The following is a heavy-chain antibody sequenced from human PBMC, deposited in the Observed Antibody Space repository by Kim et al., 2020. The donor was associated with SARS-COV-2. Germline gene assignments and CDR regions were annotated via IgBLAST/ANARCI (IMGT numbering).Heavy chain of an antibody. V-gene: IGHV3-7*01. CDR2: IKEDGSEK. Sequence: GGSLRLSCAASGFSFSTYWMTWVRQAPGKGLEWVANIKEDGSEKYYVDSVKGRFTISRDNAKNSLYLHMNSLRAEDTAVHSCARNRIDYWGQGTLVTVSS. CDR3: ARNRIDY. J-gene: IGHJ4*02. CDR1: GFSFSTYW.